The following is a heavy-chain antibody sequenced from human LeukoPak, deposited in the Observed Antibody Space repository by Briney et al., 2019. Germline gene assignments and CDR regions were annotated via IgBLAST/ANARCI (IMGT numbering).Heavy chain of an antibody. V-gene: IGHV4-39*07. CDR3: ARLAPLLWFGETKYYFDY. CDR2: INHSGST. D-gene: IGHD3-10*01. Sequence: SETLSLTCTVSGGSISSSSYYWSWIRQPPGKGLEWIGEINHSGSTNYNPSLKSRVTISVDTSKNQFSLKLSSVTAADTAVYYCARLAPLLWFGETKYYFDYWGQGTLVTVSS. CDR1: GGSISSSSYY. J-gene: IGHJ4*02.